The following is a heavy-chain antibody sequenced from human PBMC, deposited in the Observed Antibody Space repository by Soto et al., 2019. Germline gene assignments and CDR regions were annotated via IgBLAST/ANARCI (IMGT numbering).Heavy chain of an antibody. Sequence: GGSLRLSCAASGFTFSPYSMNWVRQAPGKGLEWVSYISGSSNIIYYADSVKGRFTISRDNAKNSLYLQMHSLRAEDTAVYYCARGRGIQVVLPATHPFDYWGQGTQVTVS. CDR1: GFTFSPYS. D-gene: IGHD2-2*01. J-gene: IGHJ4*02. CDR3: ARGRGIQVVLPATHPFDY. CDR2: ISGSSNII. V-gene: IGHV3-48*01.